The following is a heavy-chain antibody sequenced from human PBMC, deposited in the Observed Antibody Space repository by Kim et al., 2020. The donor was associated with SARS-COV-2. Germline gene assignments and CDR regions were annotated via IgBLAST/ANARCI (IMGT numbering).Heavy chain of an antibody. V-gene: IGHV3-33*08. CDR3: ARDQYYYDSSGYYVYYYYYGMDV. Sequence: GGSLRLSCAASGFTFSSYGMHWVRQAPGKGLEWVAVIWYDGSNKYYADSVKGRFTISRDNSKNTLYLQMNSLRAEDTAVYYCARDQYYYDSSGYYVYYYYYGMDVWGQGTTVTVSS. CDR1: GFTFSSYG. J-gene: IGHJ6*02. CDR2: IWYDGSNK. D-gene: IGHD3-22*01.